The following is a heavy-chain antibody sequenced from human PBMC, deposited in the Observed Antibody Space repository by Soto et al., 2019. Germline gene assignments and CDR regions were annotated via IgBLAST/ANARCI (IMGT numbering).Heavy chain of an antibody. D-gene: IGHD3-16*02. CDR2: INPREASS. J-gene: IGHJ4*02. Sequence: QVQLVQSGAEVKKPGASVKVSCTSSGYTFKNYYIQWVRQAPGQGLEWMGIINPREASSTSSQKFQGRVTMTRDTSTSTAYMELSSLRSDATAVYYCARDIGPLPYRGATDYWGQGTLVTVSS. CDR3: ARDIGPLPYRGATDY. V-gene: IGHV1-46*02. CDR1: GYTFKNYY.